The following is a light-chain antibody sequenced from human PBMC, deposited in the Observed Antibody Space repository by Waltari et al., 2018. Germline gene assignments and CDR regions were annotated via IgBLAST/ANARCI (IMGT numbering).Light chain of an antibody. CDR3: QSYDISLSAWV. J-gene: IGLJ3*02. Sequence: QSVLAQPPSLSGAPGQSVAISCTGSSPNFGAGPDVHWSQHLPGTAPKPPTFGHTNRPSGGPGRFSGSKAGTSAARAITGLRAEDEGYYYCQSYDISLSAWVFGGGTKLTVL. CDR2: GHT. CDR1: SPNFGAGPD. V-gene: IGLV1-40*01.